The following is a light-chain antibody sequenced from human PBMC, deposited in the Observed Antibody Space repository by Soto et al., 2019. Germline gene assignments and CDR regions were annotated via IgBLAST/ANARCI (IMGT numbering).Light chain of an antibody. Sequence: QPVLTQSSSASASLGSSVKLTCTLSSGHSPYIIAWHQQQPGKAPRYLMKVEDSGGYNKGSGVPDRFSGSSSGADRYLIISNIQSEDEADYYCETWADNTQVFGGGTKLTVL. CDR2: VEDSGGY. CDR1: SGHSPYI. CDR3: ETWADNTQV. J-gene: IGLJ2*01. V-gene: IGLV4-60*03.